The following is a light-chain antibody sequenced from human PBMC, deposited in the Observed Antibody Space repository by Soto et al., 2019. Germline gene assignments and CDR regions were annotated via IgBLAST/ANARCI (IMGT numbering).Light chain of an antibody. V-gene: IGLV2-8*01. CDR1: SSDIGGYNY. J-gene: IGLJ1*01. Sequence: QSALTQPPSASGSPGQSVTISCTGTSSDIGGYNYVSWYQQHPGKAPKLMIYEVSKRPSGVPDRFSGSKSGNTASLTVSGLQAEDKADYYCSSYAASNKGVFGTGTKLTVL. CDR2: EVS. CDR3: SSYAASNKGV.